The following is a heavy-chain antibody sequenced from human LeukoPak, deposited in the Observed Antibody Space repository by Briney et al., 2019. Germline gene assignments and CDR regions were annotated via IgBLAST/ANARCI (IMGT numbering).Heavy chain of an antibody. Sequence: PSETLSLTCTVSGGSISSYYWSWIRQPPGKGREWIGYIYYSGSTNYNPSLKSRVTISVDTSKNQFSLKLSSVTAADTAVYYCARFAPGQWLVDYWGPGTLVTVSS. CDR3: ARFAPGQWLVDY. D-gene: IGHD6-19*01. V-gene: IGHV4-59*01. J-gene: IGHJ4*02. CDR1: GGSISSYY. CDR2: IYYSGST.